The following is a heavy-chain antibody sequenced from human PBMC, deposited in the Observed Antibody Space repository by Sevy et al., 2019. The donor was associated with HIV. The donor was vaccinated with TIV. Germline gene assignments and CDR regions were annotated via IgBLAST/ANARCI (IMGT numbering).Heavy chain of an antibody. Sequence: ASVKVSCKASGYTFISYGMNCVRQAPGQGLEWMGWINTNTGNPTYAQGFTGRFVFSLDTSINTAYLQISSLKAEDTAVYYCARTSRGIVVVPAAQHYYGMDVWGQGTTVTVSS. CDR1: GYTFISYG. J-gene: IGHJ6*02. V-gene: IGHV7-4-1*02. D-gene: IGHD2-2*01. CDR3: ARTSRGIVVVPAAQHYYGMDV. CDR2: INTNTGNP.